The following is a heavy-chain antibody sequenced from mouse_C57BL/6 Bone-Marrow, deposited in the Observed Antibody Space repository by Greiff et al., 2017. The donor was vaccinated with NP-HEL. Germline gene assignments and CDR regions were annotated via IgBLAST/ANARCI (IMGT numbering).Heavy chain of an antibody. CDR2: IYPGDGDT. D-gene: IGHD1-1*01. CDR3: ARFITTVVAHFDY. J-gene: IGHJ2*01. V-gene: IGHV1-82*01. Sequence: LQESGPELVKPGASVKISCKASGYAFSSSWMNWVKQRPGKGLEWIGRIYPGDGDTNYNGKFKGKATLTADKSSSTAYMQLSSLTSEDSAVYFCARFITTVVAHFDYWGQGTTLTVSS. CDR1: GYAFSSSW.